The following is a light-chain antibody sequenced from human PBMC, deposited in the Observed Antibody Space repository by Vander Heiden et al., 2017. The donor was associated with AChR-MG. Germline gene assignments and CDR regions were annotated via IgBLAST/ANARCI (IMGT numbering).Light chain of an antibody. J-gene: IGLJ3*02. CDR3: VLYVASGTWM. CDR2: STN. V-gene: IGLV8-61*01. Sequence: QTVVTQDPSFSVSPGGTVTLTCGLSSGSVSTSFYPSWYQQTPGQAPRTLIYSTNTRSSGVPDRFSGSILGNKAALTITGAQADDESDYYCVLYVASGTWMFGGGTKLTVL. CDR1: SGSVSTSFY.